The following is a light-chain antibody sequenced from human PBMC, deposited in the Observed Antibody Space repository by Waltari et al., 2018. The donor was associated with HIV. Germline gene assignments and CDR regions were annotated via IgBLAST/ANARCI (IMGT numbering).Light chain of an antibody. CDR1: DSDFGLYNF. CDR3: ASFTGDDTLL. Sequence: SAVTQPASVSGLPGQSITISCTGGDSDFGLYNFVSWYPQHPGMVPRLILYDVDSRAPGISERFSGSRAGPTASLNISRLRAEDEADYYCASFTGDDTLLFGGGTKVTVL. V-gene: IGLV2-14*03. CDR2: DVD. J-gene: IGLJ3*02.